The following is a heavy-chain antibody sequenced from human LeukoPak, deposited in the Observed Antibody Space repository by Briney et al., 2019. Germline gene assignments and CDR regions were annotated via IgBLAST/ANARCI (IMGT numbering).Heavy chain of an antibody. D-gene: IGHD2-15*01. CDR3: ARDRRTRQKDIIDY. CDR1: GFTFRIYG. CDR2: IWYDGSNK. Sequence: GGSLRLSCAASGFTFRIYGMHGVRHAPRKGLEWGGVIWYDGSNKYYADSVKGRFTISRDNSKNTLYLQMSSMRADDTAVYYCARDRRTRQKDIIDYWGQGTLVTVSS. V-gene: IGHV3-33*01. J-gene: IGHJ4*02.